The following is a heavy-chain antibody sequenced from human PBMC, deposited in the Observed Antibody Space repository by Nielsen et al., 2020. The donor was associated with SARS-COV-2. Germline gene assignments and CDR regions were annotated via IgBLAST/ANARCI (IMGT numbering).Heavy chain of an antibody. CDR3: ARPPYIGGSYLVAFDI. J-gene: IGHJ3*02. CDR1: GFTFSSYS. V-gene: IGHV3-21*01. Sequence: GESLKISCAASGFTFSSYSMNWVRQAPGKGLEWVSSISSSSSYIYYADSVKGRFTISRDNAKNSLYLQMNSLRAEDTAVYYCARPPYIGGSYLVAFDIWGQGTMVTVSS. D-gene: IGHD1-26*01. CDR2: ISSSSSYI.